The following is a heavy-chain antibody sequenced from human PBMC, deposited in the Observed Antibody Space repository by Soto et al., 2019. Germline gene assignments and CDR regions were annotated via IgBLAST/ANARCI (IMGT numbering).Heavy chain of an antibody. CDR3: ATDLEVRGVTRYYYGMDV. CDR2: ITSNGSST. V-gene: IGHV3-64*01. CDR1: GFTFSSYW. Sequence: GGSLRLSCAASGFTFSSYWMHWVRQAPGKGLEYVSAITSNGSSTYYASSVKGRFTISRDNSKNTLYLQMGSLRAEDTAVYYCATDLEVRGVTRYYYGMDVWGQGTTVTVS. D-gene: IGHD3-10*01. J-gene: IGHJ6*02.